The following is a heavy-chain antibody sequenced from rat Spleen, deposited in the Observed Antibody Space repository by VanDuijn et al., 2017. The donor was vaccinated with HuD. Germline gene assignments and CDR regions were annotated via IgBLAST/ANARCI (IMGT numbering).Heavy chain of an antibody. V-gene: IGHV5-7*01. D-gene: IGHD5-1*01. Sequence: EVQLVESGGGLVQPGRSLKLSCAASGFTFSDYNMAWVRQAPKKGLEWVATISYDGSSTYYRDSGKGRFTISRDNAKSTLNLQKDSLRYEDTGTYYCVRHGSTGGYVAYWGQGVMVTVSS. CDR1: GFTFSDYN. CDR3: VRHGSTGGYVAY. CDR2: ISYDGSST. J-gene: IGHJ2*01.